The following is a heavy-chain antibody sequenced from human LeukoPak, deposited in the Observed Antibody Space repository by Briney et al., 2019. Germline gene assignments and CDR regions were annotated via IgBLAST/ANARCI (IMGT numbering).Heavy chain of an antibody. Sequence: PGGSPRLSCTASGFTFGDFAMSWFRQPPGKGLEWVGFIRSKAYGETTEYATSVKGRFTILRDDSKNIAYLQMDSLKTEDTAVYYCTRAPGGMIVVVSDAFDIWGQGTMVTVSS. D-gene: IGHD3-22*01. CDR1: GFTFGDFA. CDR2: IRSKAYGETT. CDR3: TRAPGGMIVVVSDAFDI. J-gene: IGHJ3*02. V-gene: IGHV3-49*03.